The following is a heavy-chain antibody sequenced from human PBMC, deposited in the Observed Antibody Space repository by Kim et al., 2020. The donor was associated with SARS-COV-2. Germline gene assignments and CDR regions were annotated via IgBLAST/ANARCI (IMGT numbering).Heavy chain of an antibody. J-gene: IGHJ6*02. Sequence: SETLSLTCTVSGGSISSSSYYWGWIRQPPGKGLEWIGSIYYSGSTYYNPSLKSRVTISVDTSKNQFSLKLSSVTAADTAVYYCARLARITIFGVATGNYYYYGMDVWGQGTTVTVSS. CDR3: ARLARITIFGVATGNYYYYGMDV. D-gene: IGHD3-3*01. CDR1: GGSISSSSYY. CDR2: IYYSGST. V-gene: IGHV4-39*01.